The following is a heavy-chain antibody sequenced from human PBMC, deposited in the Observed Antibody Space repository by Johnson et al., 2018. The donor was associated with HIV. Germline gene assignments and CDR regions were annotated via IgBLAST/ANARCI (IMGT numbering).Heavy chain of an antibody. D-gene: IGHD2-2*01. CDR2: IKSKTDGGTT. J-gene: IGHJ3*01. Sequence: EQLVESGGGLVKPGGSLRLSCAASGFTFSNAWMSWVRQAPGKGLEWVGRIKSKTDGGTTDYAAPVKGRFTISRDNAKNTVYLEMNSLGVDDTAIYYCAKAQYLADDVFNLWGQGTMVTVSS. V-gene: IGHV3-15*05. CDR3: AKAQYLADDVFNL. CDR1: GFTFSNAW.